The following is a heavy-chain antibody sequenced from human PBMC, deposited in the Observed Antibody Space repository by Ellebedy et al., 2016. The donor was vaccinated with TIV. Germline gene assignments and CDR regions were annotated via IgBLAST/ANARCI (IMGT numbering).Heavy chain of an antibody. V-gene: IGHV1-3*01. CDR3: ARVRNYYDSRGYFQKSYGMDV. J-gene: IGHJ6*02. Sequence: ASVKVSCKASGYTFTTYAIHWVRQAPGQRLEWMGWINAGNGNTKYSQKFQGRVTITRDTSASTAYMELSSLRSEDTAAYYCARVRNYYDSRGYFQKSYGMDVWGQGTPVTVSS. D-gene: IGHD3-22*01. CDR1: GYTFTTYA. CDR2: INAGNGNT.